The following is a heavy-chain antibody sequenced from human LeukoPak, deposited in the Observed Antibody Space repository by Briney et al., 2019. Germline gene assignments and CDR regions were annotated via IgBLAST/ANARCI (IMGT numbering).Heavy chain of an antibody. V-gene: IGHV1-69*05. Sequence: SVKVSCKASGGTFSSYAISWVRQAPGQGLEWMGRIIPIFGTANYAQKFQGRVTITTDGSTSTAYMELSSLRSEDTAVYYCASTRSSGYYLFDYWGQGTLVTVSS. D-gene: IGHD3-22*01. CDR3: ASTRSSGYYLFDY. J-gene: IGHJ4*02. CDR2: IIPIFGTA. CDR1: GGTFSSYA.